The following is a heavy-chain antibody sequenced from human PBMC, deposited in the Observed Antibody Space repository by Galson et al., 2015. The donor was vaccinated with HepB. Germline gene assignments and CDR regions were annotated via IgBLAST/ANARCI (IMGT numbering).Heavy chain of an antibody. CDR1: GFTFGDYA. Sequence: SLRLSCAASGFTFGDYAVSWFRQAPGKGLEWVGFIRSKAYGGTTEYAASVEDRFTISRDDSKSIAYLQMNSLKTEDTAVYYCTRDPWDVRDYWGQGNLVTVSS. CDR2: IRSKAYGGTT. J-gene: IGHJ4*02. CDR3: TRDPWDVRDY. D-gene: IGHD1-26*01. V-gene: IGHV3-49*03.